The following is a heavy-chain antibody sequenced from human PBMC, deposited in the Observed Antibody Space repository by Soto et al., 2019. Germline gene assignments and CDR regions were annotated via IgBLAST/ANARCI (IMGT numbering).Heavy chain of an antibody. D-gene: IGHD2-2*01. J-gene: IGHJ5*02. CDR2: VIPILGIA. CDR3: ARDQGSVVVPADNWFDP. CDR1: GGTFSSYT. Sequence: QVQLVQSGAEVKKPGSSVKVSCKASGGTFSSYTISWVRQAPGQGLEWMGRVIPILGIANYAQKFQGRVTSTADKSTTTADMELSSLRSEDTPVYYCARDQGSVVVPADNWFDPWGQGTLVTVSS. V-gene: IGHV1-69*08.